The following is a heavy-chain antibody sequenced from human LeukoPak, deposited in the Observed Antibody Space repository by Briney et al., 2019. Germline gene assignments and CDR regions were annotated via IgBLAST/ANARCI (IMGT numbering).Heavy chain of an antibody. CDR3: ARGIVVVPAAIRGYYYYYMDV. CDR2: ISSSSSTI. V-gene: IGHV3-48*04. D-gene: IGHD2-2*02. CDR1: GFTFSSYS. Sequence: GYLRLSCAASGFTFSSYSMNWVRQAPGKGLEWVSYISSSSSTIYYADSVKGRFTISRDNAKNSLYLQMNSLRAEDTAVYYCARGIVVVPAAIRGYYYYYMDVWGKGTTVTVSS. J-gene: IGHJ6*03.